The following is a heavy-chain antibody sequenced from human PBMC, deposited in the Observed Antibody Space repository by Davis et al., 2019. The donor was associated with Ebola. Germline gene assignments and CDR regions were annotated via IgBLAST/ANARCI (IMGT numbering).Heavy chain of an antibody. D-gene: IGHD5-18*01. CDR2: IYPGDSDT. J-gene: IGHJ5*02. CDR1: GYSFTSYW. CDR3: ARLSGFSYGYGWFDP. V-gene: IGHV5-51*01. Sequence: GESLKISCKGSGYSFTSYWIGWVRQMPGKGLEWMGIIYPGDSDTSYSPSFQGQVTISADKSISTAYLQWSSLKASDTAMYYCARLSGFSYGYGWFDPWGQGTLVTVSS.